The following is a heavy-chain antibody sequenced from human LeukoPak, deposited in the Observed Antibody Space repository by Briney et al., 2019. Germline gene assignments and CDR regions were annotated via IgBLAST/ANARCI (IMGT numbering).Heavy chain of an antibody. V-gene: IGHV4-59*08. Sequence: SSETLSLTCAVYSGSFSGYYWSWIRQSPGKGLEWIGYIHNSGRTNYNPSLKSRVTGFVDTSKNQVSLRLSSVTAADTAVYYCARHGTISSESYFDYWGQGALVTVSS. CDR3: ARHGTISSESYFDY. CDR1: SGSFSGYY. CDR2: IHNSGRT. J-gene: IGHJ4*02. D-gene: IGHD1-14*01.